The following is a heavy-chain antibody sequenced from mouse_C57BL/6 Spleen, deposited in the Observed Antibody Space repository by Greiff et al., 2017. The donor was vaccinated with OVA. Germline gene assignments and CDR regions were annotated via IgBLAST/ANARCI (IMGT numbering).Heavy chain of an antibody. CDR3: ASNYLYYYAMDY. V-gene: IGHV5-17*01. Sequence: EVQLVESGGGLVKPGGSLKLSCAASGFTFSDYGMHWVRQAPEKGLEWVAYISSGSSTIYYADTVKGRFTISRDNAKNTLFLQMTSLRSEDTAMYYCASNYLYYYAMDYWGQGTSVTVSS. J-gene: IGHJ4*01. CDR2: ISSGSSTI. CDR1: GFTFSDYG. D-gene: IGHD5-5*01.